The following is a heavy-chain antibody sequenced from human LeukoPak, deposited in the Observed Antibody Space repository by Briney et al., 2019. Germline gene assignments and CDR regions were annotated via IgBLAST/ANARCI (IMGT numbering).Heavy chain of an antibody. CDR1: GFTFSSYA. D-gene: IGHD5-12*01. V-gene: IGHV3-7*01. J-gene: IGHJ4*02. CDR2: IKEDGSEK. Sequence: GGSLRLSCAASGFTFSSYAMSWVRQAPGKGLEWVANIKEDGSEKHYIDSVKGRFTISRDNAKNSLYLLMNSLRPEDTAVYYCARDRSRSGDDYELDYWGQGTLVTVSS. CDR3: ARDRSRSGDDYELDY.